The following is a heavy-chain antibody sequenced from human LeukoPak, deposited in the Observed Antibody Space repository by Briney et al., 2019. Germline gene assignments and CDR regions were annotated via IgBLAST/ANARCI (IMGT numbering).Heavy chain of an antibody. CDR1: GFTFSSYG. Sequence: GRSLRLSCAASGFTFSSYGMHWVRQAPGKGLEWVAVISYDGSNKYYADSAKGRFTISRDNSKDTLYLQMNSLRAEDTAVYYCAKSTAYWGQGTLVTVSS. CDR3: AKSTAY. D-gene: IGHD2-8*02. V-gene: IGHV3-30*18. CDR2: ISYDGSNK. J-gene: IGHJ4*02.